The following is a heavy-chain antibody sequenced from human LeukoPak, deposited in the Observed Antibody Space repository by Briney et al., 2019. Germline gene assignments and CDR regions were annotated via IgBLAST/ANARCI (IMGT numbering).Heavy chain of an antibody. V-gene: IGHV3-15*01. CDR2: IKSKTDGGTT. CDR3: TTMVRDSSSWYSSYYFDY. Sequence: GGSLRLSCAASGFTFSSYSMNWVRQAPGKGLEWVGRIKSKTDGGTTDYAAPMKGRFTISRDDSKNTLYLQMNSLKTEDTAVYYCTTMVRDSSSWYSSYYFDYWGQGTLVTVSS. J-gene: IGHJ4*02. D-gene: IGHD6-13*01. CDR1: GFTFSSYS.